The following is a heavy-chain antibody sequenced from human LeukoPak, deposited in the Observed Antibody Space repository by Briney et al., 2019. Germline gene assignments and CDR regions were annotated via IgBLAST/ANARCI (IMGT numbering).Heavy chain of an antibody. CDR2: ISYDGSNK. Sequence: PGRSLRLSCAASGFTFSSYAMHWVRQAPGKGLEWVAVISYDGSNKYYADSVKGRFTISRDNSKNTLYLQMNSLRAEDTAVYYCARDTGRFGETSNYWGQGTLVTVSS. CDR3: ARDTGRFGETSNY. CDR1: GFTFSSYA. J-gene: IGHJ4*02. D-gene: IGHD3-10*01. V-gene: IGHV3-30-3*01.